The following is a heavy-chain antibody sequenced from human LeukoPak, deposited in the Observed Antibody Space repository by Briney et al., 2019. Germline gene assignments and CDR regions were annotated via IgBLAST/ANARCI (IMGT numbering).Heavy chain of an antibody. CDR2: IYYSGST. CDR3: ARAHITEWVVDGFDI. V-gene: IGHV4-31*03. CDR1: GGSISSGGYN. Sequence: PSETLSLACTVSGGSISSGGYNWSWIRQHPGKGLEWIGFIYYSGSTYYNPSLKSRITISVDTSKNQFSLKLSSVTAADTAVYYCARAHITEWVVDGFDISGQGTMVTVSS. J-gene: IGHJ3*02. D-gene: IGHD1-26*01.